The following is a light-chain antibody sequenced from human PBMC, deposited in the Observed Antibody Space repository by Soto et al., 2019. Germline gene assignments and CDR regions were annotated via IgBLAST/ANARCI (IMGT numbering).Light chain of an antibody. CDR1: SSNIGSTYD. CDR3: QSYDDSLSVHYV. CDR2: GNT. V-gene: IGLV1-40*01. J-gene: IGLJ1*01. Sequence: QSARTQPPSGSGAPGEGVTISCTGSSSNIGSTYDVQWYQQLPGTAPKLLIHGNTDRPSGVPDRFSGSKSGTSASLAITGLQADDEADYYCQSYDDSLSVHYVFGTGTKVTVL.